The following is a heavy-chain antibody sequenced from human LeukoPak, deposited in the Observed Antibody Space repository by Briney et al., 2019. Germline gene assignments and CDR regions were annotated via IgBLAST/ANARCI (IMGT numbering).Heavy chain of an antibody. V-gene: IGHV4-59*01. D-gene: IGHD3-22*01. CDR3: ARELENYYDSSGYYYD. Sequence: PSETLSLTCTVSGGSISSYYWSWIRQPPGKGLEWIGYIYYSGSTNYNPSLKSRVTIPVDTSKNQFSLKLSSVTAADTAVYYCARELENYYDSSGYYYDWGQGTLVTVSS. CDR1: GGSISSYY. CDR2: IYYSGST. J-gene: IGHJ4*02.